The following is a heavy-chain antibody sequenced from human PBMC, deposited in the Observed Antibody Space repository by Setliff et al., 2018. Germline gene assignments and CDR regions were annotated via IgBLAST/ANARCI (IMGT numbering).Heavy chain of an antibody. CDR2: TIPMFGTT. Sequence: ASVKVSCKASGATFSSYGISWVRQAPGQGLEWMGGTIPMFGTTEYAQKFQGRLTIITDESTNTAFMQLSSLRSDDAAVYYCVREGVDSRSSTDYRYYMDVWGKGTTVTVSS. J-gene: IGHJ6*03. V-gene: IGHV1-69*05. D-gene: IGHD3-22*01. CDR1: GATFSSYG. CDR3: VREGVDSRSSTDYRYYMDV.